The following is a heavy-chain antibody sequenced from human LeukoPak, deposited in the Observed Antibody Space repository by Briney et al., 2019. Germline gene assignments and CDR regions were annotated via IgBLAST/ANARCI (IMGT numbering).Heavy chain of an antibody. CDR2: INSDGSWT. Sequence: GGSLRLSCAASGNYWMHWVRQAPGKGLVWVSHINSDGSWTSYADSVKGRFTISKDNAKNTVYLRMNNLRAEDTAVYYCVSFYETYWGRGTLVTVSS. J-gene: IGHJ4*02. V-gene: IGHV3-74*01. CDR3: VSFYETY. CDR1: GNYW. D-gene: IGHD2-2*01.